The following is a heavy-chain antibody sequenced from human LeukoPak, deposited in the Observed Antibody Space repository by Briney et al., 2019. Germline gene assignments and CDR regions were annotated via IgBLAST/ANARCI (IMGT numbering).Heavy chain of an antibody. CDR1: GFTFSGSP. CDR3: TRLEAAADSDY. D-gene: IGHD6-13*01. J-gene: IGHJ4*02. Sequence: GGSLTLSCAASGFTFSGSPIHWVRQASGKGLEWVGRIRSKTGNYATAYTASVKGRFTISRDDSKNTSYLQMNSLKTEDAAMYYCTRLEAAADSDYWGQGTLVTVSS. V-gene: IGHV3-73*01. CDR2: IRSKTGNYAT.